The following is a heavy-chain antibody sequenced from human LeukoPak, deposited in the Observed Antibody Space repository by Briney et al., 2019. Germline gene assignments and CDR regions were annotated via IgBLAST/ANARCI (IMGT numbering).Heavy chain of an antibody. CDR2: ISSSGSTI. V-gene: IGHV3-11*04. J-gene: IGHJ6*03. CDR1: GFTFSDYY. D-gene: IGHD3-10*01. Sequence: GGSLRLSCAASGFTFSDYYMSWIRQAPGKGLEGVSYISSSGSTIYYADSVKGRFTISRDRARNLLYLQMNSLRAEDTAVYYCAGNMVRGVINKYYYYYMDVWGKGTTVTVSS. CDR3: AGNMVRGVINKYYYYYMDV.